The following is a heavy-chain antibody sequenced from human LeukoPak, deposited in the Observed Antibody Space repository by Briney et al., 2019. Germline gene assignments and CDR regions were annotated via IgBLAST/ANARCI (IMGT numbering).Heavy chain of an antibody. D-gene: IGHD2-2*01. Sequence: ASVKVSCKASGYTFTSYTIHWVRQAPGQRLEWMGWINAGNGNTKYSQEFQDRVTITRDTSASTAYMELSRLRSDDTAVYYCARGGSPIYYYYMDVWGKGTTVTISS. J-gene: IGHJ6*03. V-gene: IGHV1-3*01. CDR3: ARGGSPIYYYYMDV. CDR2: INAGNGNT. CDR1: GYTFTSYT.